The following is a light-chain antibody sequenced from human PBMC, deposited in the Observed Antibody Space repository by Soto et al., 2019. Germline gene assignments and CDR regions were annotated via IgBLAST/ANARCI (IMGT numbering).Light chain of an antibody. V-gene: IGKV1-33*01. CDR2: DVS. J-gene: IGKJ4*01. CDR3: QQFDDLPLT. Sequence: DIQMTQSPSSLSASVGDRVTITCQASHDIKKYLNWYQQKAHKVPKLLIHDVSTLATGVPSRFTGSGSGTDFTLTINSLQPEDVATYYCQQFDDLPLTFGGGTKVDIK. CDR1: HDIKKY.